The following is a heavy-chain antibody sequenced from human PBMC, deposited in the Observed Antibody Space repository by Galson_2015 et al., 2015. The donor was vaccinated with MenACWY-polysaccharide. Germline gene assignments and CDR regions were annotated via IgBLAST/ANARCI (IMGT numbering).Heavy chain of an antibody. J-gene: IGHJ4*02. V-gene: IGHV3-23*01. CDR2: ISGSGGST. D-gene: IGHD6-19*01. Sequence: SLRLSCAASGFTFSSYAMSWVRQAPGKGLEWVSAISGSGGSTYYADSVKGRFTISRGNSKNTLYLQMNSLRAEDTAVYYCAKDRGSGWLSYWGQVTLVTVSS. CDR3: AKDRGSGWLSY. CDR1: GFTFSSYA.